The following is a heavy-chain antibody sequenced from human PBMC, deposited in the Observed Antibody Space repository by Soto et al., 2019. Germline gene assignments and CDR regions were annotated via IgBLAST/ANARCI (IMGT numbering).Heavy chain of an antibody. CDR1: GFTFSHAW. CDR3: CVIKRRDQYSTSGYWFDP. D-gene: IGHD4-4*01. Sequence: PGGSLRLSCAASGFTFSHAWMSWVRQAPGKGLEWVGRIKSKADGETKDYGAPVRGRFTISRDDSQDILYLHMNSLRIEDTAVYYCCVIKRRDQYSTSGYWFDPSGPGTLVTVSS. V-gene: IGHV3-15*01. J-gene: IGHJ5*02. CDR2: IKSKADGETK.